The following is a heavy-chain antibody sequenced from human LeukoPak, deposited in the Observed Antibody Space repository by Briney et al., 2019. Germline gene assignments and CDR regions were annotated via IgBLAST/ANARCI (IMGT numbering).Heavy chain of an antibody. J-gene: IGHJ4*02. CDR2: ISSSSSYI. CDR3: ARDTAPFSEYYDSSGHDY. D-gene: IGHD3-22*01. V-gene: IGHV3-21*01. Sequence: PGGSLRLSCAASGFSFSSYAMNWVRQAPGKGLEWVSSISSSSSYIYYADSVKGRFTISRDNAKNSLYLQMNSLRAEDTAAYYCARDTAPFSEYYDSSGHDYWGQGTLVTVSS. CDR1: GFSFSSYA.